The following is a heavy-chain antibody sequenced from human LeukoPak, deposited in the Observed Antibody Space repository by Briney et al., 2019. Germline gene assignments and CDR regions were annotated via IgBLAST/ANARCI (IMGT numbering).Heavy chain of an antibody. V-gene: IGHV3-48*03. CDR2: ISSSGSTI. Sequence: GGSLRLSCAASGFTFSSYEMNWVRQAPGKGLGWVSYISSSGSTIYYADSVKGRFTISRDNAKNSLYLQMNSLRADDTAVYYCAREYSSGWDDAFDIWGQGTMVTVSS. J-gene: IGHJ3*02. CDR3: AREYSSGWDDAFDI. CDR1: GFTFSSYE. D-gene: IGHD6-19*01.